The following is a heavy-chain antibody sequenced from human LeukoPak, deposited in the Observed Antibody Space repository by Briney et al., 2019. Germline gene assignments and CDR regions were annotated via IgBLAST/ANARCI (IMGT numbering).Heavy chain of an antibody. CDR1: GFTFSRHW. CDR2: INSDGSST. CDR3: ARGGDIPDY. Sequence: PGGSLRLSCAASGFTFSRHWMHWVRQAPGKGLVWVSRINSDGSSTSYAESVKGRFTIFRDNANNILFLQMNSLRAEDTAVYYCARGGDIPDYWGQGTLVTVSS. J-gene: IGHJ4*02. D-gene: IGHD3-9*01. V-gene: IGHV3-74*01.